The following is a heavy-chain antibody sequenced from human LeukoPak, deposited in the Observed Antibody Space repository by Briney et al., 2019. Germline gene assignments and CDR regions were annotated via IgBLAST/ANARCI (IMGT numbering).Heavy chain of an antibody. Sequence: GGSLRLSCAASGFTFSSYWMSWVRQAQGKGLEWVANIKQDGREKYYVDSVKGRFTISRDNAKNSLYLQMNSLRAEDTAVYYCARPAMVRGVMPFHFDYWGQGTLVTVSS. D-gene: IGHD3-10*01. J-gene: IGHJ4*02. CDR1: GFTFSSYW. CDR3: ARPAMVRGVMPFHFDY. V-gene: IGHV3-7*01. CDR2: IKQDGREK.